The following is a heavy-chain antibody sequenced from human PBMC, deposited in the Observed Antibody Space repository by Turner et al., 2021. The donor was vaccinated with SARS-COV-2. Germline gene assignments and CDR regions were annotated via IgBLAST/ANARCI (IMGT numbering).Heavy chain of an antibody. CDR3: ARDGCSGAGCYPDYYYGMDV. CDR2: IYYSGST. CDR1: GGSISSYY. V-gene: IGHV4-59*01. Sequence: QVQLQESGPGLVRPSETLSLTCTASGGSISSYYWSWIRQPPGKGLEWIAYIYYSGSTNYKPSLKSRVTISLDTSKNQFSLKLSSVTAADTAVYYCARDGCSGAGCYPDYYYGMDVWGQGTTVTVSS. D-gene: IGHD2-15*01. J-gene: IGHJ6*02.